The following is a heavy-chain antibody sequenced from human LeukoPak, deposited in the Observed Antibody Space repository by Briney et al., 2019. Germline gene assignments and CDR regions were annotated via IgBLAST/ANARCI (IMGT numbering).Heavy chain of an antibody. J-gene: IGHJ6*02. CDR2: IYYSGST. V-gene: IGHV4-59*08. CDR1: GGSISSYY. D-gene: IGHD6-13*01. Sequence: NPSEALSLTCTVSGGSISSYYWSWIRQPPGKGLEWIGYIYYSGSTNYNPSLKSRVTISVDTSKNQFSLKLSSVTAADTAVYYCARHMPGLASYFIAAAGTNVYYYGMDVWGQGTTVTVSS. CDR3: ARHMPGLASYFIAAAGTNVYYYGMDV.